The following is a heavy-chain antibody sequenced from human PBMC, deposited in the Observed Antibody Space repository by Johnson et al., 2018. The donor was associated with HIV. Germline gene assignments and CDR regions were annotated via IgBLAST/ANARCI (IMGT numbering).Heavy chain of an antibody. V-gene: IGHV3-11*01. J-gene: IGHJ3*01. CDR2: ISSSGSTI. CDR3: EGYCSGGACYSGVSAFDV. CDR1: GFTFSDYY. Sequence: QVQLVESGGGVVQPEKSLRLSCAASGFTFSDYYMSWIRQAPGKGLEWVSYISSSGSTIYYTDSVKGRFTISRDNAKNRLYLQMNSLRAEDTAIYYCEGYCSGGACYSGVSAFDVWGHGTMVTVSS. D-gene: IGHD2-15*01.